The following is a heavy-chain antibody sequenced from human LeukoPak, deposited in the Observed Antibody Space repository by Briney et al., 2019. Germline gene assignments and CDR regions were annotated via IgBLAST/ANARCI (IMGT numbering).Heavy chain of an antibody. CDR3: AKVSSGSYFGYYYYYMDV. CDR2: INSDGSST. V-gene: IGHV3-74*01. J-gene: IGHJ6*03. Sequence: GGSLGLSCAASGFTFSNYWIRWVRHARGKWLVWVSRINSDGSSTSYAASVKGRFTISRDNAKNTLYLQMNSLRGEDTAVYYCAKVSSGSYFGYYYYYMDVWGKGTTVTVSS. CDR1: GFTFSNYW. D-gene: IGHD1-26*01.